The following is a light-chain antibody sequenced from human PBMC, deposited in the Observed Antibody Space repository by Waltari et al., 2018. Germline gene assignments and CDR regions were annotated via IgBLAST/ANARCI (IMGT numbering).Light chain of an antibody. CDR2: GVS. CDR1: SSDVGGYNY. Sequence: QSALTQPAPVSGSPGQSITIPCTGTSSDVGGYNYVSWYQQHPGKAPKLMIYGVSNRPSGVSNRFSGSKSGNTASLTISGLQAEDEADYYCSSYTSSSTYVVFGGGTKLTVL. CDR3: SSYTSSSTYVV. J-gene: IGLJ2*01. V-gene: IGLV2-14*01.